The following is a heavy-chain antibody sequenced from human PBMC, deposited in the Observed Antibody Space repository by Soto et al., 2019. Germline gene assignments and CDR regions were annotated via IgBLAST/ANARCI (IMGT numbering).Heavy chain of an antibody. J-gene: IGHJ4*02. CDR1: GGTFSRNA. V-gene: IGHV1-69*13. CDR3: ARDYYDSSGYVYFDY. Sequence: SVKVSCKASGGTFSRNAISWVRQAPGQGLEWMGGIIPIFGTSNYAQKFQGRVTISADESTSTAYMELSSLRSEDTAIYYCARDYYDSSGYVYFDYWGTGTLVTVSS. CDR2: IIPIFGTS. D-gene: IGHD3-22*01.